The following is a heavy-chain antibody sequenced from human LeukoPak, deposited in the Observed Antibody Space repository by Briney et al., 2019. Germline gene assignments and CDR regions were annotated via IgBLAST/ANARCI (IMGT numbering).Heavy chain of an antibody. D-gene: IGHD6-19*01. V-gene: IGHV3-21*01. CDR3: ARGLISSGWYRDGYPSDAFDI. CDR2: ISSSSSYI. J-gene: IGHJ3*02. CDR1: GFTFSSYS. Sequence: GGSLRLSCAASGFTFSSYSMNWVRQAPGEGLEWVSSISSSSSYIYYADSVKGRFTISRDNAKNSLYLQMNSLRAEDTAVYYCARGLISSGWYRDGYPSDAFDIWGQGTMVTVSS.